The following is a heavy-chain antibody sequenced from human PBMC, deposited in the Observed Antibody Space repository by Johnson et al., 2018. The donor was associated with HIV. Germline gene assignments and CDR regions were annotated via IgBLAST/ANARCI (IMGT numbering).Heavy chain of an antibody. CDR2: ISGSGGNT. CDR1: GFTFSSYV. CDR3: ARADRVNDAFDI. D-gene: IGHD3-3*01. Sequence: VQLVESGGGLVQPGGSLRLSCAASGFTFSSYVLSWVRQAPGKGLAWVSSISGSGGNTYYADSVEGRFTTSRDVSRNTLYLQMNSLRAEDTAVYYCARADRVNDAFDIWGQGTMVTVSS. V-gene: IGHV3-23*04. J-gene: IGHJ3*02.